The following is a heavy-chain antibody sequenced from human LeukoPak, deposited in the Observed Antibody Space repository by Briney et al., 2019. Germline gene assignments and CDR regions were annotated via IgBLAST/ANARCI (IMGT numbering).Heavy chain of an antibody. CDR1: GFTFSSYA. V-gene: IGHV3-23*01. CDR2: ISGSGGST. CDR3: ARGPYCSGGSCYSLGEFDP. Sequence: GGSLRLSCAASGFTFSSYAMSWVRQAPGKGLEWVSAISGSGGSTYYADSVKGRFTISRDNSKNTFYLQMNSLRAEDTAIYYCARGPYCSGGSCYSLGEFDPWGQGTLVTVSS. J-gene: IGHJ5*02. D-gene: IGHD2-15*01.